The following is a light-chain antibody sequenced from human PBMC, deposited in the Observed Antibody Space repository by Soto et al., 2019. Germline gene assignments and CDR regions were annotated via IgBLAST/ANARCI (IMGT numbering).Light chain of an antibody. CDR2: AAS. CDR1: QGISSY. Sequence: IQLTQSPSSLSASVGDRVTITCRASQGISSYLAWYQQKPGKAPELLIYAASTLQRGVPSRFSGSGSGTDFTLTINSLQPEDFATYYFQQVDDYPRTFGPGTKVDIK. J-gene: IGKJ3*01. CDR3: QQVDDYPRT. V-gene: IGKV1-9*01.